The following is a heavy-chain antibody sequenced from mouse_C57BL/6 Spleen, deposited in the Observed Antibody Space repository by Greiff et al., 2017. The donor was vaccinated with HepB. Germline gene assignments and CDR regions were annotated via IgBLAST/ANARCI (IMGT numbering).Heavy chain of an antibody. J-gene: IGHJ2*01. Sequence: EVNVVESEGGLVQPGSSMKLSCTASGFTFSDYYMAWVRQVPEKGLEWVANINYDGSSTYYLDSLKSRFIISRDNAKNILYLQMSSLKSEDTATYYCARDDGSFDYWGQGTTLTVSS. V-gene: IGHV5-16*01. CDR2: INYDGSST. D-gene: IGHD2-3*01. CDR1: GFTFSDYY. CDR3: ARDDGSFDY.